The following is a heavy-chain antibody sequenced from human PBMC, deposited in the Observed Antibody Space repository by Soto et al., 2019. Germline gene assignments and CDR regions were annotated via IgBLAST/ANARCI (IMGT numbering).Heavy chain of an antibody. CDR3: ARAAIVVVPAAPYYYYGLDV. D-gene: IGHD2-2*01. J-gene: IGHJ6*02. CDR1: GGTFSSYA. CDR2: TIPIFGTA. V-gene: IGHV1-69*01. Sequence: QVQLVQSGAEVKKPGSSVKVSCKASGGTFSSYAFSWVRQAPGQGLEWMGGTIPIFGTANYAQKFQGRVTITADESTSTAYMELSSLRSEDTAVYYCARAAIVVVPAAPYYYYGLDVWGQGTTVTVSS.